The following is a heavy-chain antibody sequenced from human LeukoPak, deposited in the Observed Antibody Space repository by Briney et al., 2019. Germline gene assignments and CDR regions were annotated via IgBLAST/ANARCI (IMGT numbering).Heavy chain of an antibody. CDR3: AKDTEYLGRYFDY. V-gene: IGHV3-23*01. J-gene: IGHJ4*02. CDR2: ISGSGGST. CDR1: GFTFSSYA. Sequence: SGGSLRLSCAASGFTFSSYAMSWVRQAPGKGLEWVSAISGSGGSTYYADSVKGRFTISRDNSKNTLYLQMNSLRAEDTAVYYCAKDTEYLGRYFDYWGQGTLVTVSS. D-gene: IGHD2/OR15-2a*01.